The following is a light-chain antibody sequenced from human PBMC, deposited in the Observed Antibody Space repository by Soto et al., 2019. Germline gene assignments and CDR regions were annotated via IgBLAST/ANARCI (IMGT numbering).Light chain of an antibody. CDR1: QSVSSTY. CDR3: QQFDISPFT. CDR2: GAT. Sequence: EIVLTQSPGTLSLSPGERATLSCRASQSVSSTYVAWYQQKPGQAPRLLISGATRRATGIPDRFSVSGSETDFTLTIRRLEPEDFAVYYCQQFDISPFTFGPGTTVDI. V-gene: IGKV3-20*01. J-gene: IGKJ3*01.